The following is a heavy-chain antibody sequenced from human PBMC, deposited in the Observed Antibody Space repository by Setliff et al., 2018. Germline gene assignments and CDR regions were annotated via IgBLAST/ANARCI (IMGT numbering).Heavy chain of an antibody. V-gene: IGHV3-23*01. CDR3: VRDLHWGFDY. CDR1: GFTFSGYY. J-gene: IGHJ4*02. D-gene: IGHD7-27*01. Sequence: LRLSCAASGFTFSGYYMQWVRQAPGKGLEWVSAISGSGDTTEYADSVKGRFTISRDNSRNTLYLQMNSLRAEDTAVYYCVRDLHWGFDYWGLGTLVTVSS. CDR2: ISGSGDTT.